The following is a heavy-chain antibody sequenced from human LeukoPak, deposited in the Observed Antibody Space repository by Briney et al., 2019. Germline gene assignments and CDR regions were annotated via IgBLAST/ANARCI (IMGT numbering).Heavy chain of an antibody. CDR2: IKQDGSEK. Sequence: PGGSLRLSCAASGFTFSSHWMSWVRQAPGKGLEWVANIKQDGSEKYYVDSVKGRFTISRDNAKNSLYLQMNSLRAEDTAVYYCARDEWTVTPDYWGQGTLVTVSS. J-gene: IGHJ4*02. V-gene: IGHV3-7*01. CDR1: GFTFSSHW. CDR3: ARDEWTVTPDY. D-gene: IGHD4-17*01.